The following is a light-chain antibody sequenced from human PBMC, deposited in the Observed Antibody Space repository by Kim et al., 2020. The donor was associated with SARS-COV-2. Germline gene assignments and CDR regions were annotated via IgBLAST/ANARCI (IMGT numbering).Light chain of an antibody. V-gene: IGKV1-5*03. CDR1: QSPCKW. J-gene: IGKJ1*01. CDR3: QQYKTYPWT. Sequence: DIQLTQSPVTLSASVGDRLTITCRASQSPCKWLAWYQLRPGKAPKLLIYQAFTLQSGVPSRFSGGGSGTELTLTISSLVPDDSATYYCQQYKTYPWTFGQGTKVDIK. CDR2: QAF.